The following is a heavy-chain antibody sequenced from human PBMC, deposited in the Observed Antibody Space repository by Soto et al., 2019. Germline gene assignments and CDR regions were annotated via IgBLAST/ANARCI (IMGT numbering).Heavy chain of an antibody. D-gene: IGHD2-15*01. V-gene: IGHV3-23*01. CDR2: ISGSGGST. J-gene: IGHJ6*03. Sequence: GGSLRLSCAASGFTFSSYAMSWVRQAPGKGLEWVSAISGSGGSTYYADSVKGRFTISRDNSKNTLYLQMNSLRAEDTAVYYCARVAAEYYYYYYMDVWGKGTTVTVSS. CDR1: GFTFSSYA. CDR3: ARVAAEYYYYYYMDV.